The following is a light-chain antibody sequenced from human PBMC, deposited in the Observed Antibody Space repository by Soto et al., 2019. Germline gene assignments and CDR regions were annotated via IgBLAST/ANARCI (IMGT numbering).Light chain of an antibody. J-gene: IGKJ2*01. Sequence: EIVLTQSPGTLSLSPGERVTLSCRASQSVSGSQLAWYQQKPGQAPRLLIYGASSRASGVPDRFSGIASGTDFTFIISRLEPEDFGMFYCHQYRHFPHTFGQGTKLETK. CDR2: GAS. CDR1: QSVSGSQ. V-gene: IGKV3-20*01. CDR3: HQYRHFPHT.